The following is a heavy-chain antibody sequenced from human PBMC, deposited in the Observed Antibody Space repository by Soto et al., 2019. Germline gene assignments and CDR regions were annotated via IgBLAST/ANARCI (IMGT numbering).Heavy chain of an antibody. V-gene: IGHV4-59*01. CDR2: IYYSGST. D-gene: IGHD5-12*01. Sequence: SETLSLTCTVSGDSIRSYYWTWIRQPPGEGLELIGYIYYSGSTRYNPSLKSRVTISVDMSKNQFSLKLSSVIAADTAVYYCARAYGGFDNGLDVWGQGTAVTVSS. CDR1: GDSIRSYY. CDR3: ARAYGGFDNGLDV. J-gene: IGHJ6*02.